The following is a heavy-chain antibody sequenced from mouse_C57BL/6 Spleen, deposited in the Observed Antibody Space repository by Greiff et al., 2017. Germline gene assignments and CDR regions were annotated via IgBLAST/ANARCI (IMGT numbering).Heavy chain of an antibody. CDR2: IDPKYGDT. J-gene: IGHJ2*01. CDR3: TTNDGGY. V-gene: IGHV14-1*01. CDR1: GFNINDYY. D-gene: IGHD1-1*01. Sequence: VQLQQSGAELVRPGASVKLSCTASGFNINDYYMHWVKQRPGQGLEWIGRIDPKYGDTEYAPKFKGKATMTADTSSNTAYLQLSSLTSDDTAVDYCTTNDGGYWGQGTTLTVSS.